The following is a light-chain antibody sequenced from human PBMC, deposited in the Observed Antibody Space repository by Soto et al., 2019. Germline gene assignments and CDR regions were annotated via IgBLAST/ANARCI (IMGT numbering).Light chain of an antibody. CDR3: QQYYSYPWT. V-gene: IGKV3-11*01. Sequence: DIVLTQSASTLSLSAGQRATLSWGASQRISGYLAWYQQKPGQAPRLLIYDASNRATGIPVRFSGSGYGTDFNLTISCLQSEDFATYYCQQYYSYPWTFGQGTKVDIK. J-gene: IGKJ1*01. CDR2: DAS. CDR1: QRISGY.